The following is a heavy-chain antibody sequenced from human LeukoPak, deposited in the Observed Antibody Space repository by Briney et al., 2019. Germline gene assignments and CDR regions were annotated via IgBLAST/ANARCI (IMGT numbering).Heavy chain of an antibody. D-gene: IGHD2-21*02. CDR1: IFTFSNYW. Sequence: GGSLRLSGAASIFTFSNYWMSWVRQAPGKGLEWVANIKQDGSEEYYVDSVKGRFTISRDNAENSLYLQMNSLRAEDTALYYCASVRGQYCGGDCHYYYYYMDVWGKGTTVTVSS. CDR2: IKQDGSEE. J-gene: IGHJ6*03. CDR3: ASVRGQYCGGDCHYYYYYMDV. V-gene: IGHV3-7*03.